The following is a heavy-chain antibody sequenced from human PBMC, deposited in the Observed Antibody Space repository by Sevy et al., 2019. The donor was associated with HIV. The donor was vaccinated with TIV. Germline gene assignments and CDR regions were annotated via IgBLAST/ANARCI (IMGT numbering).Heavy chain of an antibody. CDR1: GFTFSSYG. J-gene: IGHJ4*02. CDR3: AKTGYDSSGYYPIN. D-gene: IGHD3-22*01. Sequence: GGSLRLSCAASGFTFSSYGMHWVRQAPGKGLEWVAIISYDGSNKYYADSVKGRFTISRDNSKNTLYLQMNSLRAEETAVYYCAKTGYDSSGYYPINWGQGTLVTVSS. V-gene: IGHV3-30*18. CDR2: ISYDGSNK.